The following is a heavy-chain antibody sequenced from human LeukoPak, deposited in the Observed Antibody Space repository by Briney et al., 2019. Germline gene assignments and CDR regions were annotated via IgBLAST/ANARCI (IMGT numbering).Heavy chain of an antibody. V-gene: IGHV1-46*01. Sequence: ASVKVSCKASGYTFTSYYMHWVRQAPGQGLEWMGIISPSGGSTSYAQKFQGRVTMTRDTSTSTVYMELSSLRSEDTAVYYCARDQRTGFGIGHWFDPWGQGTLVTVSS. CDR2: ISPSGGST. J-gene: IGHJ5*02. CDR1: GYTFTSYY. D-gene: IGHD3-10*01. CDR3: ARDQRTGFGIGHWFDP.